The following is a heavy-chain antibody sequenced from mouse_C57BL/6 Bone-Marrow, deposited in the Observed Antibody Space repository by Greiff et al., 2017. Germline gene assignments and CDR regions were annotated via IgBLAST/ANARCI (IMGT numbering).Heavy chain of an antibody. CDR1: GYTFTSYW. Sequence: QVQLQQPGAELVMPGASVKLSCKASGYTFTSYWMHWVKQRPGQGLEWIGEIDPSDSYTNYNQKFKGKSTLTVDKSSSTAYMQLSSLTSEDSAVYDCARGGTAGYGCDLDYWDRGTTLAVTS. CDR3: ARGGTAGYGCDLDY. D-gene: IGHD2-2*01. CDR2: IDPSDSYT. V-gene: IGHV1-69*01. J-gene: IGHJ2*01.